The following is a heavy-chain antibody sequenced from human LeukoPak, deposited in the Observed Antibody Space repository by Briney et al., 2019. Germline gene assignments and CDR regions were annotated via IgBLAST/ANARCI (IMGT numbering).Heavy chain of an antibody. CDR1: GGSISSSSYY. J-gene: IGHJ4*02. V-gene: IGHV4-39*07. CDR3: ARGGVRVGPFDY. CDR2: IYYSGST. D-gene: IGHD1-26*01. Sequence: NSSETLSLTCTVSGGSISSSSYYWGWIRQPPGKGLEWIGSIYYSGSTYYNPSLKSRVTISVDTSKNQFSLKLSSVTAADTAVYYCARGGVRVGPFDYWGQGTLVTVSS.